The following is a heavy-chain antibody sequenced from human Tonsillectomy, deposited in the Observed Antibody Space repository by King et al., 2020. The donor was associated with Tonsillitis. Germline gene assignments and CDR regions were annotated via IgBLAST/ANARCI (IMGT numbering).Heavy chain of an antibody. CDR2: IKQDVSEK. V-gene: IGHV3-7*01. Sequence: QLVQSGGGLVQPGGSLRLSCAASGFTFSSYWMSWVRQAPGKGLEWVANIKQDVSEKYYVDSVKGRFTISRDNAKNSLYLQMNSLRAEDTAVYYCARGLGAGYYDSTVWAGGMDVWGQGTTVTVSS. J-gene: IGHJ6*02. CDR1: GFTFSSYW. D-gene: IGHD3-22*01. CDR3: ARGLGAGYYDSTVWAGGMDV.